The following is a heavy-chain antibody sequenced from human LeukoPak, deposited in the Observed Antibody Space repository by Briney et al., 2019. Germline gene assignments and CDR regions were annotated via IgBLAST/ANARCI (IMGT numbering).Heavy chain of an antibody. CDR1: QFIFTNYD. J-gene: IGHJ4*02. Sequence: GGSLTLSCVASQFIFTNYDMNWVRQPPGKGLEWVSSISSSSSYIYYADSVKGRFTISRDNAKNSLYLQMNSLRAEDTAVYYCAKDGAWLRFDDWGQGILVTVSS. CDR2: ISSSSSYI. CDR3: AKDGAWLRFDD. V-gene: IGHV3-21*01. D-gene: IGHD5-12*01.